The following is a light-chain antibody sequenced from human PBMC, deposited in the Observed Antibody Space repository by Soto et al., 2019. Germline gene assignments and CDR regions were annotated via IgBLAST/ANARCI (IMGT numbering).Light chain of an antibody. CDR2: EVT. V-gene: IGLV2-14*01. CDR3: TSYTPIVTLGSV. J-gene: IGLJ1*01. CDR1: SSDIGGYNS. Sequence: QSVLTQPASVSGSPGQSITISCTGTSSDIGGYNSVSWYQQHPGRAPRLIIYEVTNRPSGVSNRFSASKSGNTAFLTISGLQAEDEADYYCTSYTPIVTLGSVFGTGTKVPS.